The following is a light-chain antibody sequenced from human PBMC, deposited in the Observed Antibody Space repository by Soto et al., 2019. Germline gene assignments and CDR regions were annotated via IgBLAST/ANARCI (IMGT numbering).Light chain of an antibody. J-gene: IGLJ1*01. V-gene: IGLV2-14*01. CDR1: SSDVGGYNY. Sequence: QSVLTQPASVSGSPGQSITISCTGTSSDVGGYNYVSWYQQHPGKAPKLMIYDVSNRPSGVSNRFSGSKSGNTASLTISGLRAEDEADYYCSSYTNSSTRYVFGTGTKVTVL. CDR2: DVS. CDR3: SSYTNSSTRYV.